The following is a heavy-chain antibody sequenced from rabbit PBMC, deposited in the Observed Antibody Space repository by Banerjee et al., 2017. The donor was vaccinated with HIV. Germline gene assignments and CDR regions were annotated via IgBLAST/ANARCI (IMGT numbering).Heavy chain of an antibody. V-gene: IGHV1S7*01. CDR1: GFTLSRSYW. CDR2: INTGTGSA. D-gene: IGHD6-1*01. Sequence: HLFSSGGGLVPPGVSLTLACKASGFTLSRSYWMSWVRQAPGKGLEWIAYINTGTGSASYAHWVNGRFTISRDNAQNTVFLQLNSLTAADTATYLCVRESALYGRLDLWGPGTLVTVS. CDR3: VRESALYGRLDL. J-gene: IGHJ3*01.